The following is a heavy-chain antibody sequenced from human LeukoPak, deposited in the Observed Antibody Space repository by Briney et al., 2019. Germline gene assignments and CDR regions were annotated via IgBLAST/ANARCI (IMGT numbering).Heavy chain of an antibody. V-gene: IGHV1-2*02. CDR2: INPNSGDT. Sequence: GASVEVSCKASGYTFTGYYMHWVRQAPGQGLEWMGWINPNSGDTKYAQKFQGRVTMTGDTSISTAYMDLSRLRSDDTAVYYCATQRGSYLWGTDFDYWGQGTLVTVSS. CDR3: ATQRGSYLWGTDFDY. J-gene: IGHJ4*02. D-gene: IGHD3-16*01. CDR1: GYTFTGYY.